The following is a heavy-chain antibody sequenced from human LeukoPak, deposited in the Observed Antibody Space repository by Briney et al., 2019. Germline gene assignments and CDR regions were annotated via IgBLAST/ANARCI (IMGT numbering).Heavy chain of an antibody. J-gene: IGHJ3*02. CDR3: ARETTVVTPGRSDVFDI. CDR2: LYTSGST. CDR1: GGSISSYY. V-gene: IGHV4-4*07. D-gene: IGHD4-23*01. Sequence: SETLSLTCTVSGGSISSYYWSWIRQPAGKGLEWIGRLYTSGSTNYNPSLKSRVTMSVDTSKNQFSLKLSSVTAADTAVCYCARETTVVTPGRSDVFDIWGQGTMVTVSS.